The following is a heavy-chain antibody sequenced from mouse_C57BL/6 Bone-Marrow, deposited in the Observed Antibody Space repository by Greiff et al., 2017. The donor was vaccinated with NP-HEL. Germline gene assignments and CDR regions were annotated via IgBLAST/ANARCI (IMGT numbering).Heavy chain of an antibody. CDR1: GFSLTSYG. CDR2: IWSGGST. CDR3: ARKRGYYDYGEAMDY. V-gene: IGHV2-2*01. D-gene: IGHD2-4*01. J-gene: IGHJ4*01. Sequence: QVHVKQSGPGLVQPSQSLSITCTVSGFSLTSYGVHWVRQSPGKGLEWLGVIWSGGSTDYNAAFISRLSISKDNSKSQVFFKMNSLQADDTAIYYCARKRGYYDYGEAMDYWGQGTSVTVSS.